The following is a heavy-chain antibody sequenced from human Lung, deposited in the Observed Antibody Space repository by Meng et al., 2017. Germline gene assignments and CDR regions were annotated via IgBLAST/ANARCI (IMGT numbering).Heavy chain of an antibody. CDR3: ARFDISSSGRGDY. D-gene: IGHD1-26*01. Sequence: QVRLQESGPGLGKPSGTLSLTCAVSGGPITSSTWWSWVRQTPGKGLEWFGEIFHSGSTNYNPPLESRVTISVDKSKNQFSLKVYSVTAADTATYYCARFDISSSGRGDYWGQGSLVTVSS. J-gene: IGHJ4*02. V-gene: IGHV4-4*02. CDR2: IFHSGST. CDR1: GGPITSSTW.